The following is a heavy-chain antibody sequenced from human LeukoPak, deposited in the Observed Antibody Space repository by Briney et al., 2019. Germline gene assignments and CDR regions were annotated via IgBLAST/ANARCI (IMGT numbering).Heavy chain of an antibody. J-gene: IGHJ6*02. V-gene: IGHV3-21*01. CDR1: GFTFSSYS. CDR2: ISSSSSYI. CDR3: ARECEPHILLVVPAPTAYGMDV. D-gene: IGHD2-2*01. Sequence: PGGSLRLSCAASGFTFSSYSMNWVRQAPGKGLEWVSSISSSSSYIYYVDSVKGRFTISRDNAKNSLYLQMNSLRAEDTAVYYCARECEPHILLVVPAPTAYGMDVWGQGTTVTVSS.